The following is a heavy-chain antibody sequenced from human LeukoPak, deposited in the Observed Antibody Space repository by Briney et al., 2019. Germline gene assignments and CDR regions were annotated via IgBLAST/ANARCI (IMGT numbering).Heavy chain of an antibody. CDR1: GFTFSNYN. V-gene: IGHV3-48*02. J-gene: IGHJ4*02. Sequence: GSPRLSCAASGFTFSNYNINWVRHAPGKGLEWGSYISTSGRAIFYADSVNGRFTISRDNAKNTLFLQMNSLRDEDTAVYYCARVPLYDRSGYYFDYWGLGTLVPVTS. CDR3: ARVPLYDRSGYYFDY. D-gene: IGHD3-22*01. CDR2: ISTSGRAI.